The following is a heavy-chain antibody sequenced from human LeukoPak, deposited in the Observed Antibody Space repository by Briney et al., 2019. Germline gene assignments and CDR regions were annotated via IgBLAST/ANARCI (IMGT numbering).Heavy chain of an antibody. D-gene: IGHD2-2*01. CDR3: ARDDCSSISCYHNWFDP. CDR1: GFTFSSYW. Sequence: GGSLRLSCAASGFTFSSYWMSWVRQAPGKGLEWVANIKKDGSEKYYVDSVKGRFTISRDNAKNSLYLQMNSLRAEDTAVYYCARDDCSSISCYHNWFDPWGQGTLVTVSS. CDR2: IKKDGSEK. V-gene: IGHV3-7*01. J-gene: IGHJ5*02.